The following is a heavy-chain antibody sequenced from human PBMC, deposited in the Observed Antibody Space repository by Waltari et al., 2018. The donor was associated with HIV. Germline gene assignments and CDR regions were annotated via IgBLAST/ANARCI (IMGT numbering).Heavy chain of an antibody. Sequence: QVQLVQSGAVVKRPGTSVKVSCKASGYTFTSFAVHWVRQATGQRLEWMGWINAGNGDTKYSQKFQGRVTMTRDTSARTVHMELSSLRSEDTAKYFCARAHHILVVFAEGGEPYHYNLGLDVWGQGTPVTVSS. J-gene: IGHJ6*02. CDR1: GYTFTSFA. D-gene: IGHD3-22*01. V-gene: IGHV1-3*01. CDR3: ARAHHILVVFAEGGEPYHYNLGLDV. CDR2: INAGNGDT.